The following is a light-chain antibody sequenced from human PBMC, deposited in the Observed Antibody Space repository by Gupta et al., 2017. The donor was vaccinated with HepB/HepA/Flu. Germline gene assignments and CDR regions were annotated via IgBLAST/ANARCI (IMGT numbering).Light chain of an antibody. CDR1: SSNIGSKF. V-gene: IGLV1-47*01. Sequence: QSLLAQPPSASGSPGQRVTISCSGSSSNIGSKFVYWYQQLPGTAPKLLIYRDDQRPSGVPDRFSGSKSGTSASLAISGLRSEDEADYFCAAWDDSLSGLYVFGTGTSVAVL. CDR3: AAWDDSLSGLYV. J-gene: IGLJ1*01. CDR2: RDD.